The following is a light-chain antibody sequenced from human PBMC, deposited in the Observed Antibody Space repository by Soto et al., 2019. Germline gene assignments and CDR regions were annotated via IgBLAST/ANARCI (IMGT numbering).Light chain of an antibody. CDR3: QQLNSYPLT. CDR2: AAS. J-gene: IGKJ4*01. V-gene: IGKV1-9*01. Sequence: DIQLTQSPSFLSASVGDRVTITCRASQDISSYLAWYQQKPGKAPKLLIYAASTLQSGVPSRFSGSGSGTEFTLTISSLQPEDFATYYCQQLNSYPLTFGSGTKVEIK. CDR1: QDISSY.